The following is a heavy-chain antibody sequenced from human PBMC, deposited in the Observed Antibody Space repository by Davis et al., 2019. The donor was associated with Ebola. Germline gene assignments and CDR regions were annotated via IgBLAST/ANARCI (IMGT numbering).Heavy chain of an antibody. Sequence: GESLKISCAASGFTFSSYWMSWVRQAPGKGLEWVANIKQDGSETYYVDSVKGRFTISRDNAKNSLYLQMNSLKAEDTAVYYCARDIEYSSFRTRRYYYYGMDVWGQGTTVTVS. J-gene: IGHJ6*02. CDR2: IKQDGSET. V-gene: IGHV3-7*01. CDR1: GFTFSSYW. D-gene: IGHD6-6*01. CDR3: ARDIEYSSFRTRRYYYYGMDV.